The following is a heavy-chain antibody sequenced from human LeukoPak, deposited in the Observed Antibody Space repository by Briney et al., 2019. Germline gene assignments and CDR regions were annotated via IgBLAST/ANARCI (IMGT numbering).Heavy chain of an antibody. J-gene: IGHJ4*02. CDR1: GGSISSYY. Sequence: KPSETLSLTCSVSGGSISSYYWSWIRQPAGKALEWIGRIYTSGSTNYNPSLKSRVTMSVDTSKNQFSLKLSSVTAADTAVYYCARDRYYYDSSSYRFDYWGRGTLVTVSS. CDR2: IYTSGST. CDR3: ARDRYYYDSSSYRFDY. D-gene: IGHD3-22*01. V-gene: IGHV4-4*07.